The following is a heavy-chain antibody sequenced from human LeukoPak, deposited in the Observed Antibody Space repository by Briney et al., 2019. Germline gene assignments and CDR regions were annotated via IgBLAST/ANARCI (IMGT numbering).Heavy chain of an antibody. CDR1: RFTLDDYA. J-gene: IGHJ4*02. D-gene: IGHD1-26*01. CDR3: AKASGTYLYYFDY. CDR2: ISWDGGST. V-gene: IGHV3-43D*03. Sequence: PGGSLRLSCAASRFTLDDYAMHWVRQAPGKGLEWVSLISWDGGSTYYADSVKGRFTFSRDNSKNSLYLQMNSLRAEDTALYYCAKASGTYLYYFDYWGQGTLVTVSS.